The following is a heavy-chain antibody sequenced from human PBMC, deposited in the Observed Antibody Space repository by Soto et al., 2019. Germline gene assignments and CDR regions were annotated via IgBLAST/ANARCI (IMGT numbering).Heavy chain of an antibody. CDR2: INPSGGST. Sequence: ASVKVSCKASGYTFTSYYMHWVRQAPGQGLEWMGIINPSGGSTSYAQKFQGRVTMTRDTSTSTVYMELSSLRSEDTAVYYCASSESFKKDPDTAMVALDYWGQGTLVTVSS. V-gene: IGHV1-46*01. J-gene: IGHJ4*02. CDR3: ASSESFKKDPDTAMVALDY. CDR1: GYTFTSYY. D-gene: IGHD5-18*01.